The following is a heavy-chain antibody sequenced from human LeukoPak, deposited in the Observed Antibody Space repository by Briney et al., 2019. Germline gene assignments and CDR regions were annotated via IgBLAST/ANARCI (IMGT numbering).Heavy chain of an antibody. CDR1: GYTFSSSW. D-gene: IGHD4-17*01. CDR3: ARQYGRPFDY. Sequence: AGESLKRSCKGSGYTFSSSWMGWVRQMPGKGLEWMGVIYPGDSDTRYSPSFQGQVTISADKSINDAYLQWSSLKATDTGIYYCARQYGRPFDYWRQGTLVTVSS. V-gene: IGHV5-51*01. CDR2: IYPGDSDT. J-gene: IGHJ4*02.